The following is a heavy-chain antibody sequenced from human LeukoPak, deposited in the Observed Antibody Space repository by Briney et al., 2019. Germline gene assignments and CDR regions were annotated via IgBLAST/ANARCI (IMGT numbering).Heavy chain of an antibody. CDR1: GDSVSSNSAT. Sequence: LQTLSLTCAISGDSVSSNSATWNWTRHSPSRGLEWLGRTYYRSKRYHDYAPSVKSRITIKPDTSNNQFSLQLNSLTPDDTSVYYCARDGMGVAVGYFDLWGRGTLVTVSS. CDR3: ARDGMGVAVGYFDL. J-gene: IGHJ2*01. D-gene: IGHD6-19*01. CDR2: TYYRSKRYH. V-gene: IGHV6-1*01.